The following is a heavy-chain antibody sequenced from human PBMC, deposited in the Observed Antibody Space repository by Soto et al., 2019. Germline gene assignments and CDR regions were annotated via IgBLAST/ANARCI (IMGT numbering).Heavy chain of an antibody. Sequence: GGSLRLSCAASGFTFDDYTMHWVRQAPGKGLEWVSLISWDGGSTYYADSVKGRFTISRDNSKNSLYLQMNSLRTEDTALYYCAKDIGFLDNYYYGMDVWGQGTTVTVYS. CDR1: GFTFDDYT. D-gene: IGHD3-3*01. CDR3: AKDIGFLDNYYYGMDV. CDR2: ISWDGGST. J-gene: IGHJ6*02. V-gene: IGHV3-43*01.